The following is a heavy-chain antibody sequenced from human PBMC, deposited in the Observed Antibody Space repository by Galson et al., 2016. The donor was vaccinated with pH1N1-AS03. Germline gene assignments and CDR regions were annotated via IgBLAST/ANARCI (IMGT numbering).Heavy chain of an antibody. Sequence: SLRLSCAASGFTFNNFAMAWVCQCPGKGLEWVSGISGSGVTTYYADSVKGRFTLSRDNFKSTLHLQMGSLTVADTAIYFCVKGDNWDSPSMTFHYWGQGTLVTVSS. CDR3: VKGDNWDSPSMTFHY. CDR2: ISGSGVTT. V-gene: IGHV3-23*01. J-gene: IGHJ1*01. D-gene: IGHD5-24*01. CDR1: GFTFNNFA.